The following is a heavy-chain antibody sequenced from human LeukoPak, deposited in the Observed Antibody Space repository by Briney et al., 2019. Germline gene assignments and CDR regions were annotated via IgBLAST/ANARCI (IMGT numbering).Heavy chain of an antibody. J-gene: IGHJ6*03. D-gene: IGHD5-12*01. CDR3: ARDNSGYDATSHYYSYMDV. CDR2: IKQDGSEK. V-gene: IGHV3-7*01. Sequence: GGSLRLSCAASGFTFSSYWMSWVRQAPGKGLEWAANIKQDGSEKYYVDSVKGRFTISRDNAKNSLYLQMNSLRAEDTAVYYCARDNSGYDATSHYYSYMDVWGKGTTVTVSS. CDR1: GFTFSSYW.